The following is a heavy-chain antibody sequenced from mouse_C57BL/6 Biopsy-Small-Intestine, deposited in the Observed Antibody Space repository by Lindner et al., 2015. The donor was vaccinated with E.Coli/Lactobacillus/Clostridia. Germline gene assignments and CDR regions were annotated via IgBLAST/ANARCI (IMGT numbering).Heavy chain of an antibody. CDR3: ARDLIPMIEEPAYFDS. V-gene: IGHV1-7*01. Sequence: SVKVSCKASGYTFSSHGIAWVRQAPGQGLGWMGWISAYNGNTNYAQKFRGRVTMTTDTSTSTAYMELRSLTSNDTAVYYCARDLIPMIEEPAYFDSWGQGTLVTVSS. J-gene: IGHJ2*01. D-gene: IGHD2-3*01. CDR2: ISAYNGNT. CDR1: GYTFSSHG.